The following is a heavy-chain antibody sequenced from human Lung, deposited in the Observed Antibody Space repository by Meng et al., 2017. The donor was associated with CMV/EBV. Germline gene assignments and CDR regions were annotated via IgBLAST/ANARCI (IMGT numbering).Heavy chain of an antibody. V-gene: IGHV3-74*01. CDR3: AREYRLKYDSSGFDF. CDR1: GFTFNTYW. CDR2: ITSDGSST. Sequence: GGSXRLSCAASGFTFNTYWMHWVRQAPGKGLVWVSRITSDGSSTTYADSVKGRFTISRDNAKNTLYLQMNSLGAEDTAVYYCAREYRLKYDSSGFDFWGQGXLVTVSS. D-gene: IGHD3-22*01. J-gene: IGHJ4*02.